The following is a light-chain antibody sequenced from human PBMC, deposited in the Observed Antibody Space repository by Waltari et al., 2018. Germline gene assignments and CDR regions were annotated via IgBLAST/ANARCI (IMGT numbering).Light chain of an antibody. J-gene: IGKJ1*01. CDR3: VQVIAFPWT. Sequence: DIVMTQTPLSLPITPGEPASISCRSSQSLLHSNGNTYLHWYRQKPGQSPQLLIYGGSNRASGVPDRFSGSGSGTDFTLKISKVEAEDVGVYYCVQVIAFPWTFGQGTKVEIK. CDR1: QSLLHSNGNTY. V-gene: IGKV2-40*01. CDR2: GGS.